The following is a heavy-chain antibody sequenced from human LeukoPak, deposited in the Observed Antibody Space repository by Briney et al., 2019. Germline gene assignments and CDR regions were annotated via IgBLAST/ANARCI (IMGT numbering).Heavy chain of an antibody. J-gene: IGHJ4*02. V-gene: IGHV4-59*08. Sequence: SETLSLTCTVSGGSISSYYWSWSRQPPGKGLEWIGYIYYSGNTNYNPSLKSRVTISVDTSKNQFSLKLSSVTAADTAVYYCARHRVVGTFLIDYWGQGTLATVSS. D-gene: IGHD6-19*01. CDR3: ARHRVVGTFLIDY. CDR1: GGSISSYY. CDR2: IYYSGNT.